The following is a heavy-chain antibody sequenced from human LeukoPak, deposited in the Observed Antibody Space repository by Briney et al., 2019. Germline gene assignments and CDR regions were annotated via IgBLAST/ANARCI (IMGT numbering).Heavy chain of an antibody. J-gene: IGHJ3*02. D-gene: IGHD6-19*01. CDR1: GLTFSSHD. Sequence: PGGSLRLSCAASGLTFSSHDMHWVRQVTGKGLEWVSAIGTLADTFYSDSVKGRFTISRENAKNSFYLQMNGLRAGDTAVYYCATGRNRGWSYAFDIWGRGTVVTVSS. CDR3: ATGRNRGWSYAFDI. V-gene: IGHV3-13*01. CDR2: IGTLADT.